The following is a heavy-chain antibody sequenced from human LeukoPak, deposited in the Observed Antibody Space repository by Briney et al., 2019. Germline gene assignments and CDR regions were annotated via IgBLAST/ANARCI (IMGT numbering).Heavy chain of an antibody. CDR3: ARGYSGYAFFDY. CDR1: GFTFSSYG. Sequence: GGSLRLSCAASGFTFSSYGMHWVRQAPGKGLEWVAVIWYDGSNKYYADSVKGRFTISRDNSKNTLYLRMNSLRAEDTAVYYCARGYSGYAFFDYWGQGTLVTVSS. V-gene: IGHV3-33*01. D-gene: IGHD5-12*01. J-gene: IGHJ4*02. CDR2: IWYDGSNK.